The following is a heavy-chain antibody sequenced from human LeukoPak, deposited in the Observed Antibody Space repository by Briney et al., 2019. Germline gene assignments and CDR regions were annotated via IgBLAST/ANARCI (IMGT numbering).Heavy chain of an antibody. D-gene: IGHD6-13*01. CDR2: MRSKANNYAT. V-gene: IGHV3-73*01. Sequence: GGSLRLSCAASGFSFSGSAMHWVRQTPGKGLEWVGRMRSKANNYATHYASSVYGRFTISRDDSANTRYLEMNSLKTEDTAVYYCTSQAGYSSSWETWGQGTLVTVSS. CDR3: TSQAGYSSSWET. CDR1: GFSFSGSA. J-gene: IGHJ5*02.